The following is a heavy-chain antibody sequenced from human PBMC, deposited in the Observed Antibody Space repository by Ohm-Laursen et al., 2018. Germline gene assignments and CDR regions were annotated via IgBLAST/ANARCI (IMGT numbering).Heavy chain of an antibody. V-gene: IGHV3-48*03. D-gene: IGHD6-19*01. CDR2: ISSSGSTI. J-gene: IGHJ5*02. CDR1: GFPFYSSW. CDR3: ARDLAVAGTGP. Sequence: SLRLSCAASGFPFYSSWMTWVRQAPGKGLEWVSYISSSGSTIYYADSVKGRFTISRDNAKNSLYLQMNSLRAEDTAVYYCARDLAVAGTGPWGQGTLVTVSS.